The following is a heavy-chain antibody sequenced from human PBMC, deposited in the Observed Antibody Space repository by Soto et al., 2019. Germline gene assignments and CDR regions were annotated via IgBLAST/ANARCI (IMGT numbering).Heavy chain of an antibody. CDR2: FYPGDSNI. CDR3: TRSRGYCSGNSCLDFDY. V-gene: IGHV5-51*01. D-gene: IGHD2-2*01. J-gene: IGHJ4*02. CDR1: GYTFTTYW. Sequence: PRESLKISCRGSGYTFTTYWIGWVRQMPGRGLEWMGMFYPGDSNIKYSPSFQGQVTISADKSISTAYLQWSSLKASDTAMYYCTRSRGYCSGNSCLDFDYWGQGTLVTVSS.